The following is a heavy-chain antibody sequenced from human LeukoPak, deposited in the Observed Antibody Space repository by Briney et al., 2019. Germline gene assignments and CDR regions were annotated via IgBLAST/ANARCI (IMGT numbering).Heavy chain of an antibody. Sequence: GGSLRLSCAASGFTFSSYWMHWVGQAQGKGLVWVSRINTDGSSTSYADSVKGRFTISRDSAKNTLYLQMNSLRAEDTAVYYCARGDWESYFWDYWGLGTLVTVSS. J-gene: IGHJ4*02. CDR2: INTDGSST. CDR1: GFTFSSYW. V-gene: IGHV3-74*01. CDR3: ARGDWESYFWDY. D-gene: IGHD3-16*01.